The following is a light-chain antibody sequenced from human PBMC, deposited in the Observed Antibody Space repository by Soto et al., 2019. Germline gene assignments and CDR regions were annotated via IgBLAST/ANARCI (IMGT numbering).Light chain of an antibody. CDR1: QSISSW. J-gene: IGKJ1*01. CDR2: DAS. V-gene: IGKV1-5*01. CDR3: QQYISYSGT. Sequence: DIQMTQSPSTLSASVGDRVTITCRASQSISSWLAWYQQKPGKAPKLLIYDASSLESGVPSRFSGSGSGTEFPLTISTLHPNFFTIFNAQQYISYSGTFGQGPKVDIK.